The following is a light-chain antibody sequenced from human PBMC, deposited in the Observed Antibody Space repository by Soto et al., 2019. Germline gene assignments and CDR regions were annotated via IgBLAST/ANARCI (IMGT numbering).Light chain of an antibody. V-gene: IGKV3-15*01. CDR2: GAS. Sequence: ETVMTQSPATLSVSPGERATLACRASQSVNSNLAWYQQKSGQAPRLLIYGASTRATGIPVRFSGSGSGTEFTLNINSLQSEDSAVYYCQQYTYWPWTLGQGTKVEIK. CDR1: QSVNSN. J-gene: IGKJ1*01. CDR3: QQYTYWPWT.